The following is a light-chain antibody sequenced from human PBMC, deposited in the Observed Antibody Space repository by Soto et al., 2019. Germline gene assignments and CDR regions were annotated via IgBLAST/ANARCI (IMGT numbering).Light chain of an antibody. V-gene: IGLV2-11*01. Sequence: QSALTQPRSVSGSPGQSVTISCTGTSSDVGGYNYVSWYQQHPGKAPKLMIYDVSKRPSGVPDRFSGSKSGNTASLTISGXXXXXXXXXYCCSYAGSYTSDVVFGGGTKLTVL. CDR2: DVS. CDR3: CSYAGSYTSDVV. J-gene: IGLJ2*01. CDR1: SSDVGGYNY.